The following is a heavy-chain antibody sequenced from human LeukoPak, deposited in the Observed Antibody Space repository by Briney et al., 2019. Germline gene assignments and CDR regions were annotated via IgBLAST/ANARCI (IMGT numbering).Heavy chain of an antibody. CDR2: FYPEDGET. J-gene: IGHJ5*02. Sequence: ASVKVSCKVSGYSLTELPMHWVRQAPGKGREWMGGFYPEDGETIYAQTLQGRVTMTEDTSTDTAYMELSSLRSEDTAVYYCAREAITIFGLVRTQTTKGPHRFDPWGQGTLVTVSS. D-gene: IGHD3-3*01. CDR3: AREAITIFGLVRTQTTKGPHRFDP. CDR1: GYSLTELP. V-gene: IGHV1-24*01.